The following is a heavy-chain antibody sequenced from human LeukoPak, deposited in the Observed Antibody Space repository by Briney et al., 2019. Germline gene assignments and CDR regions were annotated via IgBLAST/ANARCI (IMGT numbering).Heavy chain of an antibody. Sequence: PGGSLRLSCAASGFTFSSYSMNWVRQAPGKGLEWVSYISGSSRVIYYADSVKGRFTISRDNAKNSLYLQMNSLRDEDTAVYYCARDMDTSGYNWDYWGQGTLVTVSS. V-gene: IGHV3-48*02. CDR2: ISGSSRVI. D-gene: IGHD5-12*01. CDR1: GFTFSSYS. J-gene: IGHJ4*02. CDR3: ARDMDTSGYNWDY.